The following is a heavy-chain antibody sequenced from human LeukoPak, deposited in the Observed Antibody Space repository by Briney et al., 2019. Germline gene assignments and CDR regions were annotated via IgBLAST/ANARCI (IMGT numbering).Heavy chain of an antibody. Sequence: SVKVSCKASGGTFSSYAISWVRQAPGQGLEWMGGIIPIFGTANYAQKFQGRVTITTDESTSTAYMELSSLRSEDTAVYYCASGYCSSTSCYNTFDYWGQGTQVTVSS. V-gene: IGHV1-69*05. J-gene: IGHJ4*02. CDR2: IIPIFGTA. D-gene: IGHD2-2*02. CDR1: GGTFSSYA. CDR3: ASGYCSSTSCYNTFDY.